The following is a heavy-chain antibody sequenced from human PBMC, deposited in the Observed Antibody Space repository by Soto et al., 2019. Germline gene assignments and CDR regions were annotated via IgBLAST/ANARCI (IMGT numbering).Heavy chain of an antibody. CDR2: ITGTGGNT. CDR1: GFTLSTYG. V-gene: IGHV3-23*01. CDR3: ARIRGYWYGLDV. Sequence: GGSLRLSCAGSGFTLSTYGMTWVRQAPGKGLEWVSAITGTGGNTYYVDSVKGRFTSSRDNSKNMLYLQMNSVRVEDTAVYYCARIRGYWYGLDVWGQGTTVTVSS. J-gene: IGHJ6*02.